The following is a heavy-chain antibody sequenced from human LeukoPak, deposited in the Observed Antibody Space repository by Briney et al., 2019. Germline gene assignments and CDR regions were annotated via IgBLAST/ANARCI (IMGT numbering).Heavy chain of an antibody. CDR1: GFTFSNYA. D-gene: IGHD4-17*01. V-gene: IGHV3-23*01. Sequence: PGGSLRPSCAASGFTFSNYAMVWVRQAPGKGLEWVSAITGSSGTRDYADSVKGRFTISRDNSKNILYLQMNSLRGEDTAVYYCGKDPNGDYIGAFEFQRWGQGTLVTVSS. J-gene: IGHJ1*01. CDR2: ITGSSGTR. CDR3: GKDPNGDYIGAFEFQR.